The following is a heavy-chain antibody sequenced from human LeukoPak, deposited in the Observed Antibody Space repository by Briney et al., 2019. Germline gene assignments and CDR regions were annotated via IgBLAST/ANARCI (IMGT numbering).Heavy chain of an antibody. CDR3: ASNIVVLPDNWFDP. D-gene: IGHD2-2*01. J-gene: IGHJ5*02. CDR1: GGSISSGSYY. CDR2: IYTSGCT. Sequence: SETLSLTCTVSGGSISSGSYYWSWIRQPPGKGLEWIGRIYTSGCTNYNPSLKSRVTISVDTSKNQFSLKLSSVTAADTAVYYCASNIVVLPDNWFDPWRQGTLVTVSS. V-gene: IGHV4-61*02.